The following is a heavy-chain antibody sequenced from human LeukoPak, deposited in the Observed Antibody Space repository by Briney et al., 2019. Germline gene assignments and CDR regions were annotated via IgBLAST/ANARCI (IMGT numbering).Heavy chain of an antibody. D-gene: IGHD3-22*01. CDR1: GFTFSSYA. CDR3: AKAPYYYDSSGYIPWYFDY. CDR2: ISGSGSST. J-gene: IGHJ4*02. Sequence: GGPLRLSCAASGFTFSSYAMSWVRQAPGKGLEWVSAISGSGSSTYYADSVKGRFTISRDNSKNTLYLQMNSLRAEDTAVYYCAKAPYYYDSSGYIPWYFDYWGQGTLVTVSS. V-gene: IGHV3-23*01.